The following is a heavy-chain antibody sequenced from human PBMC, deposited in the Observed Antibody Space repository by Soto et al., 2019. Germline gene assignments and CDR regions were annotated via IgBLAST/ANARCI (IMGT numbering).Heavy chain of an antibody. Sequence: EVQLVESGGGLVKPGGSLRLSCAASGFTFSNAWMSWIRQAPGKGLEWVGRIKSKTDGGTTDYAATVKDRFTSSRDDPKNTLYLQMNSLKTEDTAVYYCTTDNVFGVLDFDYWGQGTLVTVSS. J-gene: IGHJ4*02. CDR3: TTDNVFGVLDFDY. CDR1: GFTFSNAW. V-gene: IGHV3-15*01. D-gene: IGHD2-8*01. CDR2: IKSKTDGGTT.